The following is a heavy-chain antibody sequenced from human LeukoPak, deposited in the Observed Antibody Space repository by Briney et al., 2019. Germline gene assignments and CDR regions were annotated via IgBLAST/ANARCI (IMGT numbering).Heavy chain of an antibody. CDR2: ISSSGSTI. CDR1: GFTFSDYY. V-gene: IGHV3-11*04. CDR3: ARARRNTNRYYMDV. Sequence: GGSLRLSCAASGFTFSDYYMSWIRQAPGRGLEWVSYISSSGSTIYYADSVKGRFTISRDNAKNSLYLQMNSLRAEDTAVYYCARARRNTNRYYMDVWGKGTPVTVSS. J-gene: IGHJ6*03.